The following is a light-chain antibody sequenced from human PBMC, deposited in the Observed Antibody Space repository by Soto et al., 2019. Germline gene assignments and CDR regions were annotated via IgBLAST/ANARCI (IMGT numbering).Light chain of an antibody. J-gene: IGKJ4*01. CDR2: DAS. CDR3: QQYDNLPLT. CDR1: QSISSW. V-gene: IGKV1-5*01. Sequence: IHMTHSPSTLSASVLDRVTITFRAIQSISSWLAWYQRKPGKAPKLLIYDASSLETGVPSRFSGSGSGTDFTFTISSLQPEDIATYYCQQYDNLPLTFGGGTKVDI.